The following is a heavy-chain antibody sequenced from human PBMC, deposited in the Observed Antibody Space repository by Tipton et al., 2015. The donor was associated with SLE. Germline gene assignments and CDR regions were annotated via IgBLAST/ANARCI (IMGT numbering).Heavy chain of an antibody. CDR3: ARSLGRRLDSSSRSVAVAGTSNFKY. CDR1: GGSFSGYY. J-gene: IGHJ4*02. Sequence: TLSLTCAVYGGSFSGYYWSWIRQPPGKGLEWIGEINHSGSTNYNPSLKSRVTISVDTSKNQFSLKLSSVTAADTAVYYCARSLGRRLDSSSRSVAVAGTSNFKYWGQGTLVTVSS. CDR2: INHSGST. V-gene: IGHV4-34*01. D-gene: IGHD6-19*01.